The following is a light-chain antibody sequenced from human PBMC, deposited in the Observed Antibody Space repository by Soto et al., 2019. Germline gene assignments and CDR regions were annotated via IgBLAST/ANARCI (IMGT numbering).Light chain of an antibody. J-gene: IGLJ1*01. V-gene: IGLV2-14*01. CDR1: SSDVGGNKY. CDR2: EVS. Sequence: QSVLTQPASVSGSPGQSITISCTGTSSDVGGNKYVSWYQQYPGKAPKLMIFEVSKRPSGVSNRFSGSKSGKTASLTISGLQTADEAHYYCTSYTTSSTYVFGTGTKVTVL. CDR3: TSYTTSSTYV.